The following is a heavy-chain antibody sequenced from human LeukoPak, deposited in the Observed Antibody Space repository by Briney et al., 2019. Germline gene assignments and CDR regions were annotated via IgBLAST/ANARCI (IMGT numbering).Heavy chain of an antibody. CDR3: ARVDVVVPAAIKGFDP. CDR1: GYTFTSYD. V-gene: IGHV1-8*03. Sequence: ASVKVSCKASGYTFTSYDINWVRQATGQGLEWMGWMNPNSGNTGYAQKFQGRVTITRNTSISTAYMELSSLRSGDTAVYYCARVDVVVPAAIKGFDPWGQGTLVTVPS. D-gene: IGHD2-2*02. CDR2: MNPNSGNT. J-gene: IGHJ5*02.